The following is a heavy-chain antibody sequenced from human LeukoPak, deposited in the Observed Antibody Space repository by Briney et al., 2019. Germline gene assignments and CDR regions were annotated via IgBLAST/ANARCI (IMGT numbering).Heavy chain of an antibody. Sequence: SETLSLTCTVSGGSISSYYWSWIRQPPGKGLEWIGYIYYSGSTNYNPSLKSRVTISVDTSKNQFSLKLSSVTAADTAVYYCASDVIAAAGLHFGYWGQGTLVTVSS. J-gene: IGHJ4*02. CDR2: IYYSGST. CDR1: GGSISSYY. V-gene: IGHV4-59*01. CDR3: ASDVIAAAGLHFGY. D-gene: IGHD6-13*01.